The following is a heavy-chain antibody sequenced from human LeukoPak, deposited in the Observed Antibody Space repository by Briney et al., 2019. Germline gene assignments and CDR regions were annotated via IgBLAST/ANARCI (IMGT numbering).Heavy chain of an antibody. Sequence: SETLSLTCAVYGGCFSGYYWRWIRQLPGKGLEWIGEINHSGSTNYNPSLKSRVTISVDTSKNQFSLKLSSVTAADTAVYYCATHHYYDSSGHHLIDYWGQGTLVTVSS. V-gene: IGHV4-34*01. J-gene: IGHJ4*02. CDR2: INHSGST. CDR1: GGCFSGYY. CDR3: ATHHYYDSSGHHLIDY. D-gene: IGHD3-22*01.